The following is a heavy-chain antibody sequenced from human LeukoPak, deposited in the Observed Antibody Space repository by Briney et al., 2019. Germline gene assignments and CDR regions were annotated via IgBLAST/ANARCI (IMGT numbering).Heavy chain of an antibody. Sequence: SETLSLTCTVSGGSISSYYWSWIRQPPGKGLEWIGYIYYSGSTNYDPSLKSRVTISVDTSKNQFSLKLSSVTAADTAVYYCARQSVAAAGYFDYWGQGTLVTVSS. J-gene: IGHJ4*02. CDR3: ARQSVAAAGYFDY. D-gene: IGHD6-13*01. CDR2: IYYSGST. V-gene: IGHV4-59*08. CDR1: GGSISSYY.